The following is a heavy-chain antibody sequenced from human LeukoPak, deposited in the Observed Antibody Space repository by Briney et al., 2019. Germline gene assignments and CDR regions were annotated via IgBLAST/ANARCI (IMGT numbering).Heavy chain of an antibody. CDR3: ARGDTAMARRAHWFDP. CDR2: ISSSSSYI. V-gene: IGHV3-21*01. CDR1: GFTFSSYS. Sequence: GGSLSLSCAASGFTFSSYSMNWVRQAPGKGLEWVSSISSSSSYIYYADSVKGRFTISRDNAKNSLYLQMNSLRAEDTAVYYCARGDTAMARRAHWFDPWGQGTLVTVSS. D-gene: IGHD5-18*01. J-gene: IGHJ5*02.